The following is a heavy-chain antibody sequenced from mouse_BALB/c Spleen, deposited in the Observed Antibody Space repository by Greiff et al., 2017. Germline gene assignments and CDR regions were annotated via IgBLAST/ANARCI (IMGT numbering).Heavy chain of an antibody. Sequence: EVKLVESGGGLVKPGGSLKLSCAASGFTFSDYYMYWVRQTPEKRLAWVATISDGGSYTYYPDSVKGRFTISRDNAKNNLYLQMSSLKSEDTAMYYCARDKDSAWFAYWGQGTLVTVAA. CDR1: GFTFSDYY. CDR3: ARDKDSAWFAY. J-gene: IGHJ3*01. CDR2: ISDGGSYT. V-gene: IGHV5-4*02.